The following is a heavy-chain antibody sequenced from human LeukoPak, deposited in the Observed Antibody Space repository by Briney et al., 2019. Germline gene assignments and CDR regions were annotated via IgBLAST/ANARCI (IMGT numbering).Heavy chain of an antibody. V-gene: IGHV4-34*01. J-gene: IGHJ4*02. CDR2: INHSGST. CDR1: GGSFSGYY. Sequence: SETLPLTCAVYGGSFSGYYWSWIRQPPGKGLEWIGEINHSGSTNYNPSLKSRVTISVDTSKNQFSLKLSSVTAADTAVYYCARGQGRYGSGSYYRFDYWGQGTLVTVSS. CDR3: ARGQGRYGSGSYYRFDY. D-gene: IGHD3-10*01.